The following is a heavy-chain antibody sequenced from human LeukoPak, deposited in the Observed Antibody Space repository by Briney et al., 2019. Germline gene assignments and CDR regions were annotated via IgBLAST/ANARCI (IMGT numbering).Heavy chain of an antibody. CDR3: ARDLRTRPYYYGSGSYDY. J-gene: IGHJ4*02. CDR1: GYTFTGYY. V-gene: IGHV1-2*02. CDR2: INPNSGGT. Sequence: GASVKVSCKASGYTFTGYYMHWVRQAPGQGLEWMGWINPNSGGTNYAQKFQGRVTMTRDTSTSTAYMELSRLRSDDTAVYYCARDLRTRPYYYGSGSYDYWGQGTLVTVSS. D-gene: IGHD3-10*01.